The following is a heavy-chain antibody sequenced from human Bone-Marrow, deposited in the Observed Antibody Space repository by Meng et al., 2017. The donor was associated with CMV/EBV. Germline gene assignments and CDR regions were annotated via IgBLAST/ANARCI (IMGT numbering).Heavy chain of an antibody. J-gene: IGHJ4*02. V-gene: IGHV4-4*02. CDR1: GDSINSRYW. Sequence: LTCAVSGDSINSRYWWSWVRQPPGKGLEWIGEIYHSESTNYNPSLKSRVTISVDKSKNQFSLKLSSVTAADTAVYYCARNHGKTDFDYWGQGTLVTVSS. CDR3: ARNHGKTDFDY. CDR2: IYHSEST. D-gene: IGHD1-14*01.